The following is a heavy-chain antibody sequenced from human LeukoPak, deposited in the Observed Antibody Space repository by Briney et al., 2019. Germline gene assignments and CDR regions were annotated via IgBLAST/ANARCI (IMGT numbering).Heavy chain of an antibody. J-gene: IGHJ6*03. CDR2: INPNSGGT. D-gene: IGHD2-2*01. CDR3: ARDPIVVVPAAPSVYYYYYMDV. CDR1: GYTFTGYY. Sequence: ASVKVSCKASGYTFTGYYMHWVRQAPGQGLEWMGWINPNSGGTNYAQKFQGRVTMTRDTSISTAYMELSRLRSDDTAVYYCARDPIVVVPAAPSVYYYYYMDVWGKGTTVTVSS. V-gene: IGHV1-2*02.